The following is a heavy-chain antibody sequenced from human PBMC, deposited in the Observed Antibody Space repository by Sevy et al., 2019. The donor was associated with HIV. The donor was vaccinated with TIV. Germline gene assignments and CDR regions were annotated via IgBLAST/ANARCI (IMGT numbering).Heavy chain of an antibody. CDR1: GFTFSSDW. Sequence: GGSLRLSCEVSGFTFSSDWMHWVRQAPGKGLVRVSRINSDGSRTNYADSVKGRFTISRDSAKNTLFLQMDSLRAEDTAMYYCIRGTSGTFGHWGQGTLVTVSS. D-gene: IGHD1-26*01. CDR2: INSDGSRT. CDR3: IRGTSGTFGH. V-gene: IGHV3-74*01. J-gene: IGHJ4*02.